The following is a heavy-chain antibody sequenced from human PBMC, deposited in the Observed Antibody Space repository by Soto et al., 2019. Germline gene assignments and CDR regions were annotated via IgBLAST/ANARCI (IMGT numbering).Heavy chain of an antibody. D-gene: IGHD2-2*01. CDR1: GFTFSSYA. CDR2: ISGSGGST. V-gene: IGHV3-23*01. CDR3: AKEGYCSSTSCYAGTLDY. Sequence: GGSLRLSCAASGFTFSSYAMSWVRQAPGKGLEWVSAISGSGGSTYYADSVKGRFTISRDNSKNTLYLQMNSLRAEDTAVYYCAKEGYCSSTSCYAGTLDYWGQGTLVTVSS. J-gene: IGHJ4*02.